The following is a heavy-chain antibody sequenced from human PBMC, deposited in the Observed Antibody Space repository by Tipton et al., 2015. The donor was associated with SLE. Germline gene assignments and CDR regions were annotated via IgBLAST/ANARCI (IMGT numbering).Heavy chain of an antibody. CDR2: INHSGST. CDR1: GDSIIIGGYY. Sequence: TLSLTCTVSGDSIIIGGYYWSWIRQPPGKGLEWIGEINHSGSTNYNPSLKSRVTISVDTSKNQFSLKMTSMTAADTALYYCTRGSGAFDIWGQGTLVTVSS. J-gene: IGHJ3*02. CDR3: TRGSGAFDI. V-gene: IGHV4-39*07.